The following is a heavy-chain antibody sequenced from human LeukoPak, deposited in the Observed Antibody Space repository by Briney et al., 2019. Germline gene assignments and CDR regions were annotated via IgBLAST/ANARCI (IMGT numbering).Heavy chain of an antibody. CDR1: GFTFSSYA. CDR2: ISYDGSNK. Sequence: PGGFLRLSCAASGFTFSSYAMHWVRQAPGKGLEWVAVISYDGSNKYYADSVKGRFTISRDNAKNSLYLQMNSLRAEDTAVYYCAREARQGGLGDYIPLDYWGQGTLVTVSS. CDR3: AREARQGGLGDYIPLDY. J-gene: IGHJ4*02. V-gene: IGHV3-30-3*01. D-gene: IGHD4-17*01.